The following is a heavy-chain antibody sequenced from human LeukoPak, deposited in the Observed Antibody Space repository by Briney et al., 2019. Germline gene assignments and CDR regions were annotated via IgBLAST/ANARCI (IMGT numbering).Heavy chain of an antibody. D-gene: IGHD3-22*01. CDR3: ARSGDSSGYYYGYFDY. J-gene: IGHJ4*02. Sequence: SEILSLTCTVSGGSISSYYWSWIRQPPGKGLEWIGYINYSGSTNYNPSVKSRVTISVDTSKNQFSLKLSSVTAADTAVYYCARSGDSSGYYYGYFDYWGRGTLVTVSS. CDR2: INYSGST. V-gene: IGHV4-59*01. CDR1: GGSISSYY.